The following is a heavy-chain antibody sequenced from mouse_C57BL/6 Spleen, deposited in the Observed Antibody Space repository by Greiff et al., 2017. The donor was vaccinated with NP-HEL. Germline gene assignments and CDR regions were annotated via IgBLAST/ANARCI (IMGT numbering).Heavy chain of an antibody. D-gene: IGHD1-1*01. J-gene: IGHJ3*01. CDR1: GYTFTSYW. Sequence: VQLQQPGAELVMPGASVKLSCKASGYTFTSYWMHWVKQRPGQGLEWIGEIDPSDSYTNYNQKFKGKSTLTVDKSSSTAYMQLSSLTSADSAVYYCAPDYYGSSGGFAYWGQGTLVTVSA. CDR3: APDYYGSSGGFAY. V-gene: IGHV1-69*01. CDR2: IDPSDSYT.